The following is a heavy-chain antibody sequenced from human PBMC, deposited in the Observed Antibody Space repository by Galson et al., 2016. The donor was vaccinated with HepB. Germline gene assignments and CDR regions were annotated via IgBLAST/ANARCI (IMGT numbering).Heavy chain of an antibody. J-gene: IGHJ6*02. CDR1: GYTFTSYG. D-gene: IGHD2-15*01. V-gene: IGHV1-18*04. CDR2: ISGYNGDT. Sequence: SVKVSCKASGYTFTSYGISWVRQAPGQGLEWMGWISGYNGDTIYAQRLQGRVTMTTDTSTSTAYMELRSLRSDDTAVYYCAKTTYCDAGGCYNSYGLDVWGQGTTVTVSS. CDR3: AKTTYCDAGGCYNSYGLDV.